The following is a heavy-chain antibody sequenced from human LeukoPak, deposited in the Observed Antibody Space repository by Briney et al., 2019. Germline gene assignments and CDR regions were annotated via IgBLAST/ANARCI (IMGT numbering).Heavy chain of an antibody. CDR1: GFTFSNAW. D-gene: IGHD3-10*01. CDR2: IKSKTDGGTT. Sequence: GGSLRLSCAASGFTFSNAWMSWVRQAPGKGLEWVGRIKSKTDGGTTDYAAPVKGRFTISRDDSKNTLYLQMNSLKTEDTAVYYCTTGGSAYLRYYYGMDVWGQGTTVTVSS. CDR3: TTGGSAYLRYYYGMDV. J-gene: IGHJ6*02. V-gene: IGHV3-15*01.